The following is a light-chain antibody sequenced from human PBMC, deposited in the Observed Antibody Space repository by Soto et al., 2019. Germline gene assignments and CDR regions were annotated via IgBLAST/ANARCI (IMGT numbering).Light chain of an antibody. CDR3: SSYGGSNYV. CDR2: EVS. V-gene: IGLV2-8*01. Sequence: QSALTQPPSASGSPGQSVTISCTGTSNDFGGYNYVSWYQQHPGKAPKLIIFEVSERPAGVPDRFSGSKSGSTASLTVSGLQAEEGADYYRSSYGGSNYVLGTGTKLPVL. J-gene: IGLJ1*01. CDR1: SNDFGGYNY.